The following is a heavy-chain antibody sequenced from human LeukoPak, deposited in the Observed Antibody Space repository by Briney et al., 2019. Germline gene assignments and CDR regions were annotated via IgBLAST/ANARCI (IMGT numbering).Heavy chain of an antibody. J-gene: IGHJ6*02. CDR1: GFTFDDYA. CDR3: ARDEGHSSGYFYYYYGMDV. V-gene: IGHV3-9*01. D-gene: IGHD3-22*01. Sequence: GGSLRLSCGGSGFTFDDYAMHWVRQAPGKGLEWVSGIYWSSGYIGYADSVKGRYTISRDNAKNSLYLQMNSLRAEDTAVYYCARDEGHSSGYFYYYYGMDVWGQGTTVTVSS. CDR2: IYWSSGYI.